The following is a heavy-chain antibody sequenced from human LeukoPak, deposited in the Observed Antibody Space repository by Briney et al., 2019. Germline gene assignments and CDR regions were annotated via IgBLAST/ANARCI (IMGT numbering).Heavy chain of an antibody. Sequence: PGGSLRLSCAASGFTFSSYSMNWVRQAPGKGLEWVSSISSSSSYIYYADSVKGRFTISRDNAKNSLYLQMNSLRAEDTAVYYCARGAWPYGDYPTEAFDIWGQGTMVTVSS. V-gene: IGHV3-21*01. CDR1: GFTFSSYS. CDR3: ARGAWPYGDYPTEAFDI. J-gene: IGHJ3*02. D-gene: IGHD4-17*01. CDR2: ISSSSSYI.